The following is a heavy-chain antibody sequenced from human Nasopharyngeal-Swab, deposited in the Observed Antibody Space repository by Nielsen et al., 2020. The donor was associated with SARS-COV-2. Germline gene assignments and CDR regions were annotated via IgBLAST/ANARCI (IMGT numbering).Heavy chain of an antibody. CDR2: IDPSDSYS. Sequence: VRQMPGKGLEWMGKIDPSDSYSDYSPSFQRYGPISPDKSIITAYLLWSSLKASDSAIYYCARRLSLASYVFDIRGQGTMVTVSS. J-gene: IGHJ3*02. V-gene: IGHV5-10-1*01. D-gene: IGHD2/OR15-2a*01. CDR3: ARRLSLASYVFDI.